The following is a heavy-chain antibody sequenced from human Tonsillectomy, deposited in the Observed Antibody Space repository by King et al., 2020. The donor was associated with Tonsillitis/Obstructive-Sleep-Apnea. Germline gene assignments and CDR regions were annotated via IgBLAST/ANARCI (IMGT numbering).Heavy chain of an antibody. D-gene: IGHD2-15*01. V-gene: IGHV1-69*01. Sequence: QLVQSGAEVKKPGSSVKVSCKASGGTFSSYAFNWVRQAPGQGLEWMGGIIPIFGTADYAQKFQGRVTITADESTSTAYMEVSSLRSEDTAVYYCARERSGGSSYYFDDGGQGTLVIVFS. CDR1: GGTFSSYA. CDR2: IIPIFGTA. CDR3: ARERSGGSSYYFDD. J-gene: IGHJ4*02.